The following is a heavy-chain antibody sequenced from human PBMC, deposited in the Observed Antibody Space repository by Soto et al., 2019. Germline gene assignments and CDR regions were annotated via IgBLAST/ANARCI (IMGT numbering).Heavy chain of an antibody. J-gene: IGHJ4*02. CDR1: GFTFSNYG. Sequence: GGSLRLSCAASGFTFSNYGIHWVRQAPGKGLEWVAVISYDGNNKYYADSVKGRFSISRDNSKNTLYLQMNSLRAEDTAVYYCAKDWGYYGSGSSYFDYWGQGTLVTVSS. CDR2: ISYDGNNK. CDR3: AKDWGYYGSGSSYFDY. V-gene: IGHV3-30*18. D-gene: IGHD3-10*01.